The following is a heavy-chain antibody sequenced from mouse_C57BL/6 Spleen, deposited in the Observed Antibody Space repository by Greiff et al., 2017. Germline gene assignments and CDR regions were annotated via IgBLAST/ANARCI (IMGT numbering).Heavy chain of an antibody. CDR3: ARKGKDGNYYFDY. D-gene: IGHD2-1*01. Sequence: VQLQQSGPELVKPGASVKISCKASGYSFTGYYMNWVKQSPEKSLEWIGEINPSTGGTTYNQKFKAKATLTVDKSSSTAYMQLKSLTSEDSAVYYCARKGKDGNYYFDYWGQGTTLTVSS. CDR2: INPSTGGT. J-gene: IGHJ2*01. CDR1: GYSFTGYY. V-gene: IGHV1-42*01.